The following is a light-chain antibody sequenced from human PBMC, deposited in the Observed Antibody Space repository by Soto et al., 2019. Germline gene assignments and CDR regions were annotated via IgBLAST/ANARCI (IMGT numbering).Light chain of an antibody. CDR3: QQYNNWPPGT. J-gene: IGKJ1*01. CDR2: GAS. V-gene: IGKV3-15*01. Sequence: ETVMTQSPATLSVSPGERATLSCRASQSVSSNLAWYQQRPGQAPRLLIYGASTRATGIPARFSGSGSGTELTLTISSLQSEDFAVYYCQQYNNWPPGTFGQGTKVEIK. CDR1: QSVSSN.